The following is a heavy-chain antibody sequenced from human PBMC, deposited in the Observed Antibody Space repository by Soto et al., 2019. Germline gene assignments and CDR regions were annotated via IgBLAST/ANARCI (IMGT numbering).Heavy chain of an antibody. CDR2: ISPDGTNK. V-gene: IGHV3-30*18. CDR3: AKKPPGDWVAMFHY. CDR1: GFTFSVYG. D-gene: IGHD2-21*02. J-gene: IGHJ4*02. Sequence: QVQLVESGGGVVQPGRSLRLSCAAAGFTFSVYGMHWVRPAPGKGLEWVAVISPDGTNKFYADSVKGRFTISRDNSRNTLYLQMSTLRADGTAVYYCAKKPPGDWVAMFHYWGQGPLVTVSS.